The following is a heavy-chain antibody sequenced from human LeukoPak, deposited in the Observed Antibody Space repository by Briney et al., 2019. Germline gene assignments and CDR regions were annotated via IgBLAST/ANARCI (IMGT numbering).Heavy chain of an antibody. J-gene: IGHJ5*02. Sequence: ASVKVSCKASGYTFTGYYMHWVRQAPGQGLEWMGWINPNSGGTNYAQKFQGGVTMTRDTSISTAYMELSRLRSDDTAVYYCANLGASITMVRGATPTPWFDPWGQGTLVTVSS. CDR3: ANLGASITMVRGATPTPWFDP. CDR2: INPNSGGT. D-gene: IGHD3-10*01. CDR1: GYTFTGYY. V-gene: IGHV1-2*02.